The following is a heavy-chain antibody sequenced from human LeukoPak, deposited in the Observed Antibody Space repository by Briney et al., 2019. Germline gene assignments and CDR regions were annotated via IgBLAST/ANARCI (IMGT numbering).Heavy chain of an antibody. Sequence: GASVKVSCKASGGTFSSYAISWVRQAPGKGFEWMGGFDPEDGETIYAQKFQGRVTMTEDTSTDTAYMELSSLRSEDTAVYYCATATSLGSYWVYYFDYWGQGTLVTISS. CDR1: GGTFSSYA. J-gene: IGHJ4*02. D-gene: IGHD1-26*01. CDR2: FDPEDGET. V-gene: IGHV1-24*01. CDR3: ATATSLGSYWVYYFDY.